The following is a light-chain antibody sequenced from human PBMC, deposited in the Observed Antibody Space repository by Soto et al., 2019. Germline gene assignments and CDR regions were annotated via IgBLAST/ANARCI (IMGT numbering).Light chain of an antibody. CDR3: QHYNNWPPMT. CDR2: GAS. CDR1: QSVSSN. Sequence: EITMTQSPATLSVSPGERATLSCRASQSVSSNLAWYQQKPGQAPRILFYGASTRATGIPARFSGSGSVTEFSPTISRLQTEDFAVYYSQHYNNWPPMTFGNGTKVEIK. J-gene: IGKJ1*01. V-gene: IGKV3-15*01.